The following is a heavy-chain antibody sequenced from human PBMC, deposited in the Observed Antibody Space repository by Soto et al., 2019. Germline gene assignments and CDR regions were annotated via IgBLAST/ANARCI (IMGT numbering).Heavy chain of an antibody. V-gene: IGHV1-2*04. CDR1: GYTFTGYY. CDR3: ARETRDLPVLRFLEWSPSRHGGRFYGMDV. D-gene: IGHD3-3*01. J-gene: IGHJ6*02. Sequence: ASVKVSCKASGYTFTGYYMRWVRQAPGQGLEWMGWINPNSGGTNYAQKFQGWVTMTRDTSISTAYMELSRLRSDDTAVYYCARETRDLPVLRFLEWSPSRHGGRFYGMDVWGQGTTVTVSS. CDR2: INPNSGGT.